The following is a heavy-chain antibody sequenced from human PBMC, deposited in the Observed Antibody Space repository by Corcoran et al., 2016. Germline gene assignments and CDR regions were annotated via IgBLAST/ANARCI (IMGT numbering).Heavy chain of an antibody. J-gene: IGHJ6*02. CDR1: GFTFSNAW. V-gene: IGHV3-15*07. Sequence: EVQLVESGGGLVKPGGSLRLSCAASGFTFSNAWMNWVRQAPGKGLEWVGRIKSKTDGGTTDDAAPVKGRFTISRDDSKNTLYLQMNSLKTEDTAVYYCTTESYSGSYYSYYYYGMDVWGQGTTVTVSS. CDR3: TTESYSGSYYSYYYYGMDV. D-gene: IGHD1-26*01. CDR2: IKSKTDGGTT.